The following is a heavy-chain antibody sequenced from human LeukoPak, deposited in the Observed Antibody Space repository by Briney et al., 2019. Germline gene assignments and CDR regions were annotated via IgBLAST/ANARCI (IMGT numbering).Heavy chain of an antibody. CDR2: ISSDGTNK. V-gene: IGHV3-30*04. CDR1: GFTFSSYA. J-gene: IGHJ5*02. Sequence: GGSLRLSCAASGFTFSSYAMTWVRQAPGKGLEWVAFISSDGTNKDYADSVKGRFSISRDNSKNTLYLQMNRLRGDDTAVYYCARDRSQEFDPWGQGTLVTVSS. CDR3: ARDRSQEFDP. D-gene: IGHD3-10*01.